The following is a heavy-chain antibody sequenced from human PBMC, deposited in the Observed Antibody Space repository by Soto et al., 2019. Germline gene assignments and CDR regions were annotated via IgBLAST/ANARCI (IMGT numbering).Heavy chain of an antibody. Sequence: QVQLQESGPGLVKPSGTLSLTCAVSGGSISSSNCWRWVRQPPGKGLEWIGAIYHSGSTNYNPSLKSRVTIAVDKSKNQFSMKLSSVTAADTAVYYCARCPNDQLWLRKYYFDYWGQGTLVTVSS. D-gene: IGHD5-18*01. CDR2: IYHSGST. V-gene: IGHV4-4*02. CDR3: ARCPNDQLWLRKYYFDY. CDR1: GGSISSSNC. J-gene: IGHJ4*02.